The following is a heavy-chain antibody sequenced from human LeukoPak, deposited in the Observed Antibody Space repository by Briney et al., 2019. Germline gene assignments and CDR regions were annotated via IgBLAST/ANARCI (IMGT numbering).Heavy chain of an antibody. CDR1: GFTFSSYA. J-gene: IGHJ4*02. V-gene: IGHV3-23*01. Sequence: GGSLRLSCAASGFTFSSYAMSWVRQAPGKGLEWVSVISNSAGSTFYADSVKGRFTISRDNSKNTLYLQMNSLRAEDTAVYYCARRGELRQFDYWGQGTLVTVSS. CDR3: ARRGELRQFDY. D-gene: IGHD1-26*01. CDR2: ISNSAGST.